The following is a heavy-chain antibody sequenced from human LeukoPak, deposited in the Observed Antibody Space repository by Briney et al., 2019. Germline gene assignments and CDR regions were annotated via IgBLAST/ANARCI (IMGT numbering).Heavy chain of an antibody. J-gene: IGHJ4*02. CDR1: GFTFSSYA. CDR3: AKGVWNEDYFDY. CDR2: ISGSGGNT. D-gene: IGHD1-1*01. V-gene: IGHV3-23*01. Sequence: PGGSLRLSRAASGFTFSSYAMTWVRQAPGKGLEWVSTISGSGGNTYYADSVKGRFTISRDNSKNTLYLQMNSLRAEDTAVYYCAKGVWNEDYFDYWGQGTLVTVSS.